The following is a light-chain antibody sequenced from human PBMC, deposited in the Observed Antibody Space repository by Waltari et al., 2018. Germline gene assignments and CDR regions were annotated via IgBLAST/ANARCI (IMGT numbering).Light chain of an antibody. J-gene: IGKJ2*01. Sequence: IQMTQSPPSLSASVGDRVTITCQASQDISNFLSWYQQKPGKAPTLLIYDTSRLERGVPSRFSGSGSGTEFTFTISSLQTEDIATYYCQQYDSVPDTFGQGTKLEIK. CDR3: QQYDSVPDT. V-gene: IGKV1-33*01. CDR2: DTS. CDR1: QDISNF.